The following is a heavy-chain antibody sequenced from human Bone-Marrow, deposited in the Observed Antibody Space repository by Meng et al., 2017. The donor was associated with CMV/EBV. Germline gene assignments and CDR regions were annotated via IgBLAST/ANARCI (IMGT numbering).Heavy chain of an antibody. CDR3: ARYSSSTAFDI. CDR1: GFTFDDYG. CDR2: INWNGGST. J-gene: IGHJ3*02. V-gene: IGHV3-20*04. Sequence: GESLKISCAASGFTFDDYGMSWVRQAPGKGLEWVSGINWNGGSTGYADSVKGRFTISRDNAKNSLYLQMNSLRAEDTALYYGARYSSSTAFDIWGQGTMVTVSS. D-gene: IGHD6-13*01.